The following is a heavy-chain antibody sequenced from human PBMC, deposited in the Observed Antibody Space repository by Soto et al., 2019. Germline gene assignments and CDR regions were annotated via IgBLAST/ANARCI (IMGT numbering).Heavy chain of an antibody. CDR3: TTDASGSGSYYMVYYGMDV. Sequence: GGSLRLSCAASGLTFSNAWMSWVRQAPGKGLEWVGRIKSKTDGGTTDYAAPVTGRFTISRDDSKNTLYLQMNSLKTEDTAVYYCTTDASGSGSYYMVYYGMDVWGQGTTVTVSS. J-gene: IGHJ6*02. V-gene: IGHV3-15*01. D-gene: IGHD3-10*01. CDR2: IKSKTDGGTT. CDR1: GLTFSNAW.